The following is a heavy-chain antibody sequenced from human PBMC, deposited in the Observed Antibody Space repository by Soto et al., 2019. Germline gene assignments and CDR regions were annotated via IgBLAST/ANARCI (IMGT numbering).Heavy chain of an antibody. J-gene: IGHJ4*02. D-gene: IGHD3-22*01. CDR1: GYTFTGYY. CDR3: ARGPSRGYYDSSGYYIY. V-gene: IGHV1-2*04. CDR2: INPNSGGT. Sequence: GASVKVSCKASGYTFTGYYMHWVRQAPGQGLEWMGWINPNSGGTNYAQKFQGWVTMTRDTSISTAYMELSRLRSDDTAVYYCARGPSRGYYDSSGYYIYWGQGTLVTVSS.